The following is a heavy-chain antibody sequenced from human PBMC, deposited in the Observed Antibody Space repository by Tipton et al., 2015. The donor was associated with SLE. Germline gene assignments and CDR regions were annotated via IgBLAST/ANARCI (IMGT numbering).Heavy chain of an antibody. V-gene: IGHV4-59*08. D-gene: IGHD3-3*01. CDR2: MYRSGTT. Sequence: LRLSCTVSGDSFSNHFWSWIRQPPGKGLEWIGYMYRSGTTKYNPSLKSRVTISVDTSKSQFSLKLTSATAADTAVYYCARVLGVVKSYYMDVWGKGTTVTVSS. J-gene: IGHJ6*03. CDR3: ARVLGVVKSYYMDV. CDR1: GDSFSNHF.